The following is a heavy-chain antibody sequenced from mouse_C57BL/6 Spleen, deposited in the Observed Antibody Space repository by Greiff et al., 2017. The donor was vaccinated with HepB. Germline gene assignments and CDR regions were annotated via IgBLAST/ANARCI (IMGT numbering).Heavy chain of an antibody. CDR1: GFTFSSYG. CDR3: ARGDGNYVGFDY. D-gene: IGHD2-1*01. J-gene: IGHJ2*01. V-gene: IGHV5-6*01. Sequence: EVKLVESGGDLVKPGGSLKLSCAASGFTFSSYGMSWVRQTPDKRLEWVATISSGGSYTYYPDSVKGRFTISRDNAKNTLYLQMSSLKSEDTAMYYCARGDGNYVGFDYWGQGTTLTVSS. CDR2: ISSGGSYT.